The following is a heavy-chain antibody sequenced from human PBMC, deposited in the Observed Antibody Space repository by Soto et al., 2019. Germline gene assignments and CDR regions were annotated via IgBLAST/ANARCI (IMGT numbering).Heavy chain of an antibody. Sequence: QVQLVQSGAEGKKPGASVKVSCETSGYTFANYPMNWVRQAPGQTLEWMGWINAGNGYTKYSQKFQARVTITRDTSASIAYMELSSLRSEDTAVYYCARAKIITTLDYWGQGTLVTVSS. V-gene: IGHV1-3*01. J-gene: IGHJ4*02. D-gene: IGHD3-10*01. CDR3: ARAKIITTLDY. CDR1: GYTFANYP. CDR2: INAGNGYT.